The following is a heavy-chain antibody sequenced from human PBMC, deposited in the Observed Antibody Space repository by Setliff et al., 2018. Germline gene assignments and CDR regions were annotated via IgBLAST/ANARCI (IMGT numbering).Heavy chain of an antibody. CDR2: INTGGGSA. D-gene: IGHD6-13*01. CDR1: GYSFTRYY. CDR3: GRAGVAAADRKGLLDH. Sequence: ASVKVSCKTSGYSFTRYYMHWVRQAPGQGLEWMGIINTGGGSASYAQKFQGRVTMTSDTSTSTVYMEVNSVTSEDTAVYYCGRAGVAAADRKGLLDHWGQGTLVTVSS. V-gene: IGHV1-46*01. J-gene: IGHJ4*02.